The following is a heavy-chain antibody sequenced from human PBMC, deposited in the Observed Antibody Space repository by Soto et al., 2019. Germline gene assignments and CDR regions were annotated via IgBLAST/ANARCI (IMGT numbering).Heavy chain of an antibody. CDR3: ARAFFGDAFDI. D-gene: IGHD3-10*01. J-gene: IGHJ3*02. CDR1: GYTFTNYY. Sequence: ASVKVSCKASGYTFTNYYMHWVRQAPGQGLEWMGIINPSGGSTSYAQKFQGRVTMTRDTSTSTVYMELSSLRSEDTAVYYCARAFFGDAFDIWGQGTMVTVSS. CDR2: INPSGGST. V-gene: IGHV1-46*01.